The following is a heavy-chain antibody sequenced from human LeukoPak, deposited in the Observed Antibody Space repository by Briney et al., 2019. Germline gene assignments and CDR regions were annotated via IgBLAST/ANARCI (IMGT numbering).Heavy chain of an antibody. Sequence: XXKAXGYTFTSYDIXWVRQAAGQGLEXMGWMNPNSGNTVYAQKFQGRVTMTRNTSIRTAYMELSSLRSEDTAVYYCARVSKRYFDWLIVNWFDTWGQGTLVTVSS. CDR2: MNPNSGNT. J-gene: IGHJ5*02. V-gene: IGHV1-8*01. CDR3: ARVSKRYFDWLIVNWFDT. CDR1: GYTFTSYD. D-gene: IGHD3-9*01.